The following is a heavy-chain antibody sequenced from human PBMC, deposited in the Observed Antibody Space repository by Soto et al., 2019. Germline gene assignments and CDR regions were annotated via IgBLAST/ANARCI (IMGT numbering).Heavy chain of an antibody. Sequence: PSQTLSLTCAISGDSVSSNSAAWNWIRQSPSRGLEWLGRTYYRSKWYNDYAVSVKSRITINPDISKNQFSLQLNSVTPEDAAVYYCARDVFEIGFCSITSCPVTGMDVWGQGTTVPGSS. CDR1: GDSVSSNSAA. V-gene: IGHV6-1*01. D-gene: IGHD2-2*01. CDR2: TYYRSKWYN. J-gene: IGHJ6*01. CDR3: ARDVFEIGFCSITSCPVTGMDV.